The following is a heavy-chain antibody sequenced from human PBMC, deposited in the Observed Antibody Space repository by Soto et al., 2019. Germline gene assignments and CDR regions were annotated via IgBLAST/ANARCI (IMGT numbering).Heavy chain of an antibody. CDR1: GFTFSSYA. Sequence: EVQLVESGGGLVQPGGSLRLSCAASGFTFSSYAMHWVRQAPGKGLEYVSAISSNGGSTYYANSVKGRFTISRDNSKNTLYLQMGSLRAEDMAVYYCARVKGWVSYQFFGAVDYWCQGTMVTVSS. CDR3: ARVKGWVSYQFFGAVDY. J-gene: IGHJ4*02. V-gene: IGHV3-64*01. D-gene: IGHD3-3*01. CDR2: ISSNGGST.